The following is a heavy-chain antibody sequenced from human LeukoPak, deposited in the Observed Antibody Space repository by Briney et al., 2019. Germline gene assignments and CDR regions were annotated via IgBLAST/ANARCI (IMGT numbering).Heavy chain of an antibody. J-gene: IGHJ4*02. V-gene: IGHV1-2*02. CDR1: GYTFTGYY. CDR2: INPYSGDT. Sequence: ASVKVSCTASGYTFTGYYIHWVRQAPGQGLEWMGWINPYSGDTAYAQKFQGRVTMTRDTSINTAYMELNRLKFDDTAVYYCARSYYLLFDYWGQGTLVTVSS. CDR3: ARSYYLLFDY. D-gene: IGHD3-16*01.